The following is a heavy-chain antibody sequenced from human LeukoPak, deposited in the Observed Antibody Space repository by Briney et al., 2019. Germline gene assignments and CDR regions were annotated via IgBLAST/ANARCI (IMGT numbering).Heavy chain of an antibody. CDR3: ARDLYNWNYGLHYFDY. Sequence: SETLSLTCTVSGGSISSYYWSWIRQHPGKGLEWIGYIYYSGSTYYNPSLKSRVTISVDTSKNQFSLKLSSVTAADTAVYYCARDLYNWNYGLHYFDYWGQGTLVTVSS. CDR1: GGSISSYY. V-gene: IGHV4-59*06. CDR2: IYYSGST. D-gene: IGHD1-7*01. J-gene: IGHJ4*02.